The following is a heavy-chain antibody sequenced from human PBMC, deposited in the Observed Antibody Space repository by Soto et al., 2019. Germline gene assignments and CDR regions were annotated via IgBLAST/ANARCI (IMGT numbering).Heavy chain of an antibody. J-gene: IGHJ5*02. CDR2: IDPGDSYT. CDR3: ARLSRGGKGWFDP. V-gene: IGHV5-10-1*01. CDR1: GYSFTSYW. D-gene: IGHD3-16*01. Sequence: PGESLKISCKGSGYSFTSYWTSWGRQMPGKGLEWMGRIDPGDSYTNYSPSFQGHVTISTDKSISTAYLQWSSMKASDTAMYYCARLSRGGKGWFDPWCQENLLTISS.